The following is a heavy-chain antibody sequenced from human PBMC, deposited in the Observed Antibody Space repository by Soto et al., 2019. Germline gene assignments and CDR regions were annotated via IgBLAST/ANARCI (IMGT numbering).Heavy chain of an antibody. CDR2: IIPIFGTA. V-gene: IGHV1-69*13. D-gene: IGHD3-3*01. J-gene: IGHJ6*02. Sequence: SVKVSCKASGGTFSSYAISCVRQAPGQGLEWMGGIIPIFGTANYAQKFQGRVTITADESTSTAYMELSSLRSEDTAVYYCARNTYDFWSGYPVGYYYYGMDVWGQGTTVTVSS. CDR1: GGTFSSYA. CDR3: ARNTYDFWSGYPVGYYYYGMDV.